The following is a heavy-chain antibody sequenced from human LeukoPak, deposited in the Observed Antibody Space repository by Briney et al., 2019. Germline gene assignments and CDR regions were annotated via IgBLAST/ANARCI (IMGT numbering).Heavy chain of an antibody. J-gene: IGHJ4*02. CDR3: AREDWNHDDY. V-gene: IGHV4-39*07. CDR1: GGSISSGSYF. D-gene: IGHD1-1*01. Sequence: SETLSLTCTVSGGSISSGSYFWGWIRQPPGKGLEWIGEISHSGSTNYNPSLKSRVTISLDTSKNQFSLRLTSVTAADTAVYYCAREDWNHDDYWGQGTLVTVSS. CDR2: ISHSGST.